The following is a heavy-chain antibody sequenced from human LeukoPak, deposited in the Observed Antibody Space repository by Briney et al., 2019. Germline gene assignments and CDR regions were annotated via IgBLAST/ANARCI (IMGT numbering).Heavy chain of an antibody. J-gene: IGHJ5*02. D-gene: IGHD3-3*01. V-gene: IGHV3-23*01. CDR2: ISGSGGST. Sequence: QPGGSLRLSCAASGFTFSSYAMSWVRQAPGKGLDWVSAISGSGGSTYYADSVKGRFTISRDNSKNTLYLQMNSLRAEDTAVYYCAKDRTGREWLFQNWSDPWGQGTLVTVSS. CDR1: GFTFSSYA. CDR3: AKDRTGREWLFQNWSDP.